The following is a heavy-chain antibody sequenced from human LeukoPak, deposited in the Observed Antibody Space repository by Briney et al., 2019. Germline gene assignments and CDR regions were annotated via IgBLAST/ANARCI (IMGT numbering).Heavy chain of an antibody. CDR2: TYYKSKWYN. D-gene: IGHD3-10*01. CDR1: GDSVSTNSAH. J-gene: IGHJ3*02. Sequence: SQTLSLTCAISGDSVSTNSAHWAWIRQSPSRGLEWLGRTYYKSKWYNDYAVSVKSRININPDTSKNQFSLQLSSVTPEDTAIYYCARLSSGAFGIWGQGTLVTVSS. CDR3: ARLSSGAFGI. V-gene: IGHV6-1*01.